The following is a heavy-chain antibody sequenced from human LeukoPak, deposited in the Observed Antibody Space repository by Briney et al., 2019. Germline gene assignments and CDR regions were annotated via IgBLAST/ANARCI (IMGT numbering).Heavy chain of an antibody. V-gene: IGHV3-7*01. Sequence: GGSRRLCCAACGFPFSRSWMSSVRQAPGKGLEWVANIKQDGSEKYYVDSVKGRFTISGDNAKNSLYLQMNSLRAEDTAVYYCARVRYGDSPYYFDYWGQGTLVTVSS. CDR3: ARVRYGDSPYYFDY. CDR2: IKQDGSEK. D-gene: IGHD4-17*01. CDR1: GFPFSRSW. J-gene: IGHJ4*02.